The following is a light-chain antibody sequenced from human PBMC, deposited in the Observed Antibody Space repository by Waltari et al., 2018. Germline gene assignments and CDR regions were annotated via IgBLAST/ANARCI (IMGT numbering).Light chain of an antibody. CDR1: SSDVGGFNY. Sequence: QSALTQPASVSGSPGPSITLSCTGTSSDVGGFNYVSWYQQHPGEAPKLLLYDVTQRPSGVSNRFSGSKSANTASLTISGLQAGDEAHYYCSSYSSISTLVFGGGTKLTVL. J-gene: IGLJ2*01. CDR3: SSYSSISTLV. CDR2: DVT. V-gene: IGLV2-14*03.